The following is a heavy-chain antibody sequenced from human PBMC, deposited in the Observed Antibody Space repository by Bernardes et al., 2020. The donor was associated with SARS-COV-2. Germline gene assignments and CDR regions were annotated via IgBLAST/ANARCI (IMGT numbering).Heavy chain of an antibody. CDR2: IYYSGST. D-gene: IGHD5-12*01. CDR3: ARESGYDRGFDY. CDR1: GGSVSSGSYY. Sequence: SETLSLTCTVSGGSVSSGSYYWSWIRQPPGKGLEWIGYIYYSGSTNYNPSLKSRVTISVDTSKNQFSLKLSSVTAADTAVYYCARESGYDRGFDYWGQGTLVTVSS. V-gene: IGHV4-61*01. J-gene: IGHJ4*02.